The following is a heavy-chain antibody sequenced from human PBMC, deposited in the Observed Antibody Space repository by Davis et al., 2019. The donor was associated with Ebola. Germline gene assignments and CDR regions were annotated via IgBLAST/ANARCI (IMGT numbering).Heavy chain of an antibody. CDR1: GFTFSSYA. J-gene: IGHJ4*02. CDR2: ISGSGGST. Sequence: PGGSLRLSCAASGFTFSSYAMSWVRQAPGKGLEWVSAISGSGGSTYYADSVKGRFTISRDNSKNTLYLQMNSLRAEDTAVYYCAKIGGYYYDSSGYSNPGWGQGTLVTVSS. D-gene: IGHD3-22*01. CDR3: AKIGGYYYDSSGYSNPG. V-gene: IGHV3-23*01.